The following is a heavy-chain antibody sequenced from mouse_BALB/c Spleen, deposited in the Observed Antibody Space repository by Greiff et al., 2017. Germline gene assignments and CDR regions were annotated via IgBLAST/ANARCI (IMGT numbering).Heavy chain of an antibody. CDR2: IWAGGST. CDR3: ARAGPLYAMDY. CDR1: GFSLTSYG. J-gene: IGHJ4*01. Sequence: VKLMESGPGLVAPSQSLSITCTVSGFSLTSYGVHWVRQPPGKGLEWLGVIWAGGSTNYNSALMSRLSISKDNSKSQVFLKMNSLQTDDTAMYYCARAGPLYAMDYWGQGTSVTVSS. D-gene: IGHD3-3*01. V-gene: IGHV2-9*02.